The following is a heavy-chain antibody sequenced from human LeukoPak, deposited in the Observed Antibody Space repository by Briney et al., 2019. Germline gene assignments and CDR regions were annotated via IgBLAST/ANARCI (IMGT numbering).Heavy chain of an antibody. J-gene: IGHJ4*02. CDR1: GFTVSSNY. V-gene: IGHV3-53*01. CDR3: ASPDCSSTSCYYDY. D-gene: IGHD2-2*01. Sequence: PGGSLRLSCAASGFTVSSNYMSWVRQGPGKGLEWVSVIYSGGSTYYADSVKGRFTISRDNSKNTLYLQMNSLRAEDTAVYYCASPDCSSTSCYYDYWGQGTLVTVSS. CDR2: IYSGGST.